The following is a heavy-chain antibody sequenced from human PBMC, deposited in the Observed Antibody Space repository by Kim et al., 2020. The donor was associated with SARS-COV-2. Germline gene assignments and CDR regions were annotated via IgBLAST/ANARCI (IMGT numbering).Heavy chain of an antibody. CDR3: AKRGGVFDFSSSSYIDY. D-gene: IGHD3-3*01. Sequence: GGSLRLSCVVSGFNFNYYGMHWVRQAPGKGLEWVAGISYEGSKKFYADSLMGRFTISRDSSKNTLYLQMDSLRSDDTAVYYCAKRGGVFDFSSSSYIDYWGQGTLVTVSS. J-gene: IGHJ4*02. CDR1: GFNFNYYG. V-gene: IGHV3-30*18. CDR2: ISYEGSKK.